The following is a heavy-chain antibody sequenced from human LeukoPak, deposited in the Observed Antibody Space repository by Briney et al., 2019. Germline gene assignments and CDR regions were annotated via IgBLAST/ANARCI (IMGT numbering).Heavy chain of an antibody. CDR1: GYTFTSYY. V-gene: IGHV1-46*01. CDR3: ARTTEGYCSSASCFGFSYSYYMDV. Sequence: GASVKVSCKASGYTFTSYYMHWVRQAPGQGLEWMGIINPSGGSTSYAQKFQGRVTMTRDMSTSTVYMELSSLRSVDTAVYYCARTTEGYCSSASCFGFSYSYYMDVWGKGTTVTISS. D-gene: IGHD2-2*01. CDR2: INPSGGST. J-gene: IGHJ6*03.